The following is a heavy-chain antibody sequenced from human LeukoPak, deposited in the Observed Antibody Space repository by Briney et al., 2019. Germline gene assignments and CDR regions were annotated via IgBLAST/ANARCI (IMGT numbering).Heavy chain of an antibody. Sequence: GRSLRLSCAASGFTFSSYTMHWVRQAPGKGLEWVAVISYDGSNKYYADSVKGRFTISRDNSKNTLYLQMNSLRAEDTAVYYCARVGIYDSSGYYFDYWGQGTLVTVSS. D-gene: IGHD3-22*01. CDR2: ISYDGSNK. V-gene: IGHV3-30*01. CDR1: GFTFSSYT. CDR3: ARVGIYDSSGYYFDY. J-gene: IGHJ4*02.